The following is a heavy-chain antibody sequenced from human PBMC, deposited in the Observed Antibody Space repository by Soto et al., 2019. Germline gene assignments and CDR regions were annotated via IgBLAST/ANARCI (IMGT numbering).Heavy chain of an antibody. V-gene: IGHV3-23*01. J-gene: IGHJ4*02. D-gene: IGHD3-10*01. CDR3: AIHFYYGSGTYHAVDY. CDR2: ISASGGST. Sequence: EVQLLESGGGIVQPGTSLRLSCAVSGFTFNNYAMNWVRQAPGKGLEWISGISASGGSTYYADSVKGRFTISRDSSKNTLHLQMNSLRADDTAIYYCAIHFYYGSGTYHAVDYWGQGTLVTVSS. CDR1: GFTFNNYA.